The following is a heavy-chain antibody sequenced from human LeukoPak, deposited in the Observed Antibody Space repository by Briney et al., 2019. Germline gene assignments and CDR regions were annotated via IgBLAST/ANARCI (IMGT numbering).Heavy chain of an antibody. V-gene: IGHV3-20*04. J-gene: IGHJ3*02. Sequence: GGSLRLSCAASRFTFDEYGMSWVRQTAGKGLEWVSGINWNGRSIGYADSVKGRFTISRDNAKNSLYLQMNSLRAEDTAVYYCARAMGDGYKDAFDIWGQGTMVTVSS. CDR2: INWNGRSI. CDR3: ARAMGDGYKDAFDI. D-gene: IGHD5-24*01. CDR1: RFTFDEYG.